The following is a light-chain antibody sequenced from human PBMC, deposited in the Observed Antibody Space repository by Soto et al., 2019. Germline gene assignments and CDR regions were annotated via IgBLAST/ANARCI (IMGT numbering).Light chain of an antibody. CDR3: QPRSTWPPLFT. Sequence: ETVLTQSPATLPSSPGERATLSCRANQSISSYLAWYQQKPGQAPMVLISDASKRSTGIPARFSGSGSGTDFTRTISNLEPEYSAVYYCQPRSTWPPLFTFGPGTKVDIK. CDR2: DAS. J-gene: IGKJ3*01. CDR1: QSISSY. V-gene: IGKV3-11*01.